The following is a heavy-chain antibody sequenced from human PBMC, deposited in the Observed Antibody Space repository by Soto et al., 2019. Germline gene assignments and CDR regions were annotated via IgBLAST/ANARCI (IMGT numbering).Heavy chain of an antibody. CDR1: GYTFTSYG. V-gene: IGHV1-18*01. D-gene: IGHD2-2*01. CDR3: ARGIPATRYYYGMDV. CDR2: ISAYNGNT. J-gene: IGHJ6*02. Sequence: ASVKVSCKASGYTFTSYGISWVRQAPGQGLEWMGWISAYNGNTNYAQKIQGRVNMTTDTSTSTAYMELGSLRSDDTAVYYCARGIPATRYYYGMDVWGQGTTVTVSS.